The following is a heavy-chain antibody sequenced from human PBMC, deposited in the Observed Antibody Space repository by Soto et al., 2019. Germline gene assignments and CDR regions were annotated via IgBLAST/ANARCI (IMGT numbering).Heavy chain of an antibody. D-gene: IGHD2-15*01. V-gene: IGHV1-69*04. Sequence: SVKVSCKASGGTFSSYTISWVRQAPGQGLEWMGRIIPILGIANYAQKFQGRVTITADKSTSTAYMELSSLRSEDTAVYYCARDRVVAATSPYYYYYYMAVWGKGTTVTVSS. J-gene: IGHJ6*03. CDR1: GGTFSSYT. CDR3: ARDRVVAATSPYYYYYYMAV. CDR2: IIPILGIA.